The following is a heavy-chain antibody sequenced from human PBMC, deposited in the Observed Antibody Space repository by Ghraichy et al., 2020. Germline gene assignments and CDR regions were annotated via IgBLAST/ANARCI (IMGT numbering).Heavy chain of an antibody. J-gene: IGHJ4*02. CDR3: ARQIRDGYNYDY. CDR2: IYWDDDK. D-gene: IGHD5-24*01. V-gene: IGHV2-5*02. CDR1: GFSLSTSGVG. Sequence: SGPTLVKPTQTLTLTYTFSGFSLSTSGVGVGWIRQPPGKALEWLALIYWDDDKRYSPSLKSRLTITKDTSKNQVVLTMTNMDPVDTATYYCARQIRDGYNYDYWGQGTLVTVSS.